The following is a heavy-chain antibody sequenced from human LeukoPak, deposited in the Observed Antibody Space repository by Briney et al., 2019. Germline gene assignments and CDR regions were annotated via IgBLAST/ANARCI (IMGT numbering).Heavy chain of an antibody. Sequence: PLETLSLTCAVYGGSFSGYYWSWIRQPPGKGLEWIGEINHSGSTNYNPSLKSRVTISVDTSKNQFSLKLSSVTAADTAVYYCARLNFPHSETYYYDSSGYYLNKNWFDPWGQGTLVTVSS. J-gene: IGHJ5*02. CDR2: INHSGST. V-gene: IGHV4-34*01. CDR3: ARLNFPHSETYYYDSSGYYLNKNWFDP. D-gene: IGHD3-22*01. CDR1: GGSFSGYY.